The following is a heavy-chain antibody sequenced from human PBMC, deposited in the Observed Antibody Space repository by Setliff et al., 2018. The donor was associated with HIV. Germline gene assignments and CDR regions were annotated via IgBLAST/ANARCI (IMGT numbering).Heavy chain of an antibody. CDR1: GGSISSYY. CDR3: ARHHNTMVRGVAYFQH. D-gene: IGHD3-10*01. V-gene: IGHV4-59*08. Sequence: SETLSLTCTVSGGSISSYYWSWIRQPPGKGLEWIGYIYYSGNTNYNPSLKSRVTISVDTSKKQFSLKLSFVIAADTAVYYCARHHNTMVRGVAYFQHWGQGTLVTVSS. CDR2: IYYSGNT. J-gene: IGHJ1*01.